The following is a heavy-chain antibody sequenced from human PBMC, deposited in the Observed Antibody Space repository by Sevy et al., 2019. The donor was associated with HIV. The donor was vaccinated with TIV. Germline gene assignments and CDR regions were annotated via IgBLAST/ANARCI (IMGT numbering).Heavy chain of an antibody. D-gene: IGHD2-15*01. CDR1: GFTFDEYA. CDR2: ISWKRDDK. CDR3: VKDSLRFSCSQDSGWFDP. J-gene: IGHJ5*02. Sequence: GGSLRLSCAASGFTFDEYAMHWVRQFPGKGLEWISGISWKRDDKAYADSVKGRFTISRDTAKKSLYLQMNSLRLEDTAFYYCVKDSLRFSCSQDSGWFDPWGQGTLVTVSS. V-gene: IGHV3-9*01.